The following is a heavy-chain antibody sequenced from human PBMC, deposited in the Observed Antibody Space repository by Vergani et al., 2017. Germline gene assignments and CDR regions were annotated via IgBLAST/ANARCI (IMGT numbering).Heavy chain of an antibody. D-gene: IGHD2-15*01. Sequence: QVQLVQSGAEVKKPGASVKVSCKASGYTFTNYGISWVRQAPGQGLEWMGWISGYNGNTNYAQKLQGRVTMTTDTSTRTAYMELRGLRSDDTAVYYCARAQGRTYCSGGSCSSYYFDYWGQGTLVTVSS. CDR3: ARAQGRTYCSGGSCSSYYFDY. J-gene: IGHJ4*02. CDR1: GYTFTNYG. CDR2: ISGYNGNT. V-gene: IGHV1-18*04.